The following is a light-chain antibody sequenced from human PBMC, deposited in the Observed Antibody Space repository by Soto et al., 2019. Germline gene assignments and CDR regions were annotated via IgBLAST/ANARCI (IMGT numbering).Light chain of an antibody. CDR3: QQYNNWPSLT. CDR2: GAS. Sequence: EIVMTQSPGTLSVSPGERATLSCRASRSVNSNLAWYQQKPGQSPRLLIYGASTRATGIPVRFTGSGSGTEFTLTISSLQSEDFAVYYWQQYNNWPSLTFGGGTKVEIK. CDR1: RSVNSN. V-gene: IGKV3-15*01. J-gene: IGKJ4*01.